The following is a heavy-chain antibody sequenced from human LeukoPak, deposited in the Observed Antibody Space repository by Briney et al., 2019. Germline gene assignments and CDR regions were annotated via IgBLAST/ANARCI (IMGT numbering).Heavy chain of an antibody. V-gene: IGHV3-21*01. D-gene: IGHD6-13*01. CDR1: GFTFSSYS. CDR3: ANTGAAAGTKYYYYMDV. J-gene: IGHJ6*03. Sequence: GGSLRLSCAASGFTFSSYSMNWVRQAPGKGLEWVSSISSSSSYIYYADSVKGRFTISRDNSKNTLYLQMNSLRAEDTAVYYCANTGAAAGTKYYYYMDVWGKGTTVTISS. CDR2: ISSSSSYI.